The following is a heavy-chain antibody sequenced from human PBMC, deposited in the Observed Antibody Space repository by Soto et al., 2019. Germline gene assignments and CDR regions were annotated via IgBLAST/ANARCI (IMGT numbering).Heavy chain of an antibody. V-gene: IGHV3-74*03. D-gene: IGHD4-17*01. Sequence: PGGSLRLSCAASGFTFSSSWMHWVRQAPGKGLVWVSRINSVGSSTTYADSVKGRFTISRDNAKNMLYLQMNSLRAEDTAMYYCATSTGGYNWFDSWGQGNLVTVSS. CDR1: GFTFSSSW. CDR2: INSVGSST. J-gene: IGHJ5*01. CDR3: ATSTGGYNWFDS.